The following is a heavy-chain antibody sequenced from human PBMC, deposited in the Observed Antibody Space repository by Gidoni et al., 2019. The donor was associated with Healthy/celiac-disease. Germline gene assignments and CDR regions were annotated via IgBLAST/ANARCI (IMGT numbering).Heavy chain of an antibody. D-gene: IGHD3-3*01. J-gene: IGHJ6*02. Sequence: QVQLVESGGGVVQPGRSLRLSCAASGLTFSSYGMHWVRQAPGKGLEWVAVISYDGSNKYYADSVKGRFTISRDNSKNTLYLQMNSLRAEDTAVYYCAKDHLFGNGMDVWGQGTTVTVSS. CDR1: GLTFSSYG. CDR3: AKDHLFGNGMDV. V-gene: IGHV3-30*18. CDR2: ISYDGSNK.